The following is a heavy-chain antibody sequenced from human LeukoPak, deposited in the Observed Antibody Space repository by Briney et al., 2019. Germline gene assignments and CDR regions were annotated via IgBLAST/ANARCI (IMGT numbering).Heavy chain of an antibody. CDR1: GFTFSDYG. D-gene: IGHD5-12*01. J-gene: IGHJ4*02. Sequence: GGSLRLSCTASGFTFSDYGMHWVRQAPGKGLEWVAIIWYDGYNKYYADSVRGRFTISRDNSKNTLYLQMNNLRAEDTAVYYCARGGTGYDLFDYWGQGTLVTVSS. V-gene: IGHV3-33*01. CDR3: ARGGTGYDLFDY. CDR2: IWYDGYNK.